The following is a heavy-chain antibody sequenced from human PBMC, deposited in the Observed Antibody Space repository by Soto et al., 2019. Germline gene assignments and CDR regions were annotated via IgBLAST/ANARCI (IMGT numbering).Heavy chain of an antibody. CDR2: ISGSGRST. J-gene: IGHJ5*02. CDR3: AKDTTSDFGDYAPKRYSWCDR. D-gene: IGHD4-17*01. CDR1: GFAFSNYA. Sequence: PGGSLRLSCAASGFAFSNYAMSWVRQAPGKGLEWVSTISGSGRSTYYADSVKGRFTISRDNSKNTLYLQINSLRAEDTAVFYCAKDTTSDFGDYAPKRYSWCDRWGQGALVT. V-gene: IGHV3-23*01.